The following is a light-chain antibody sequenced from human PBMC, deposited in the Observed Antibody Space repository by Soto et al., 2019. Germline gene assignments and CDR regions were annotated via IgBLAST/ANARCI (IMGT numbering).Light chain of an antibody. Sequence: DIHMTQSPSSLSASLGDRVTITLRASQSISSYLNWYQQKPGKAPKLLIYAASSLQSGVPLRFSGSGSGTDFILSISSLQPEDVATYYCQQLNSFPLTFGQGTRLEI. CDR1: QSISSY. CDR2: AAS. J-gene: IGKJ5*01. CDR3: QQLNSFPLT. V-gene: IGKV1-39*01.